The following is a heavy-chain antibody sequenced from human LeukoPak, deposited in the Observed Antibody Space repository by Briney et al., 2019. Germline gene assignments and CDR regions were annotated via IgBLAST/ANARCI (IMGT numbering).Heavy chain of an antibody. Sequence: PGGSLRLSCTASGFPFSVYWISWVRQAPRKGLEWVANIKEDGSVQDYVDSVKGRFTISRDNAKNSVYLQMNSLRVDDTAVYYCVGQLLRAVWGKGTTVTVSS. CDR2: IKEDGSVQ. V-gene: IGHV3-7*01. D-gene: IGHD2-2*01. CDR3: VGQLLRAV. CDR1: GFPFSVYW. J-gene: IGHJ6*04.